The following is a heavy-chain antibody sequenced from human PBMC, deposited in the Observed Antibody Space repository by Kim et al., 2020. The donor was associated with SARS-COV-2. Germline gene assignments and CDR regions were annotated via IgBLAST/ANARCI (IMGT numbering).Heavy chain of an antibody. Sequence: SETLSLTCAVYGGSFSGYYWSWIRQPPGKGLEWIGEINHSGSTNYNPSLKSRVTISVDTSKNQFSLKLSSVTAADTAVYYCARDRVHSPDIVVVTAIPFDYWGQGTLVTVSS. CDR3: ARDRVHSPDIVVVTAIPFDY. V-gene: IGHV4-34*01. CDR2: INHSGST. D-gene: IGHD2-21*02. CDR1: GGSFSGYY. J-gene: IGHJ4*02.